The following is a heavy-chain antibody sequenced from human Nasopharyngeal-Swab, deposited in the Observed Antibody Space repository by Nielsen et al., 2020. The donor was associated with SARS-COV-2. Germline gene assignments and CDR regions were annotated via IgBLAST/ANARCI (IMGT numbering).Heavy chain of an antibody. J-gene: IGHJ4*02. V-gene: IGHV3-33*01. CDR1: GFTFSNCV. Sequence: GESLKSSFAASGFTFSNCVMQWVRQAPGKGLEGVAVIWYDGSNKYYADSVKCRFTISRDNSKNTLYLQMNSLRAEDTAVYYCASSGELEAAVGYWGQGTLVTVSS. CDR3: ASSGELEAAVGY. D-gene: IGHD3-10*01. CDR2: IWYDGSNK.